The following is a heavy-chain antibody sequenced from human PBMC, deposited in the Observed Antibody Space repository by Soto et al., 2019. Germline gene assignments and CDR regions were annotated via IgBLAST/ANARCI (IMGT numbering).Heavy chain of an antibody. D-gene: IGHD2-2*01. CDR2: IYYSGST. Sequence: SETLSLTCTVSGGSISSGGYYWSWIRQHPGKGLEWIGYIYYSGSTYYNPSLKSRVTISVDTSKNQFSLKLSSVTAADTAVYYCARIQSPSSYYAFDIWGQGTMVTVSS. CDR3: ARIQSPSSYYAFDI. V-gene: IGHV4-31*03. CDR1: GGSISSGGYY. J-gene: IGHJ3*02.